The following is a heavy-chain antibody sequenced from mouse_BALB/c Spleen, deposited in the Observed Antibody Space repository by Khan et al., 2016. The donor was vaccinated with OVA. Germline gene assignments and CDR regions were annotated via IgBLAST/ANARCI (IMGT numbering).Heavy chain of an antibody. V-gene: IGHV1-26*01. CDR3: ARGYEFFPY. CDR2: VNPNNGDT. J-gene: IGHJ3*01. Sequence: EVQLKESGPDLVKPGASVKISCKASGYSFTVYYMTWVKQSHGKSPEWIGRVNPNNGDTNYNQNFKGKAILTVDKSSNTAYMELRSLTSEDSAVFYCARGYEFFPYWGQGTLVTVSA. CDR1: GYSFTVYY. D-gene: IGHD2-12*01.